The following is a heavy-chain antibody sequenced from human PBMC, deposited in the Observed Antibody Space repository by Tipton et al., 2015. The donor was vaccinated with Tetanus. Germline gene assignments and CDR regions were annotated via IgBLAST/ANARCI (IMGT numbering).Heavy chain of an antibody. D-gene: IGHD3-22*01. CDR1: GGSFSGYY. V-gene: IGHV4-34*01. CDR2: INHSGST. Sequence: TLSLTCAVYGGSFSGYYWSWIRQPPGKGLEWIGEINHSGSTNYNPSLKSRVTISVDTSKNQFSLKLSSVTAADTAVYYCARLVLDRSTYYYDSSGYSGPYYFDYWGQGTLVTVSS. CDR3: ARLVLDRSTYYYDSSGYSGPYYFDY. J-gene: IGHJ4*02.